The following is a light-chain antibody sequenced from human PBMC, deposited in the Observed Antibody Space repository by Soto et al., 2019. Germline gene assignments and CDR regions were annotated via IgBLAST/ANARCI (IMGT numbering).Light chain of an antibody. CDR2: DAS. CDR1: QTVSRY. Sequence: VLTQSPATLSLSPGERATLSCRASQTVSRYLAWYQHKPAQAPRLLIHDASSRATGVPARFNGSGSGTDYTLTISSLEPEDFAIYYCQQRSTWPLFTFGGGTKVEI. V-gene: IGKV3-11*01. CDR3: QQRSTWPLFT. J-gene: IGKJ4*01.